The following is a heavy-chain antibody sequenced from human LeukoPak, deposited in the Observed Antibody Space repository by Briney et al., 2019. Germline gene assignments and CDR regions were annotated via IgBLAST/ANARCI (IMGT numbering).Heavy chain of an antibody. CDR2: IKRDGSEK. CDR3: ARGSSSGWGYYYYYMDV. J-gene: IGHJ6*03. D-gene: IGHD6-19*01. Sequence: GGSLRLSCAASGISLRPYWMSWVRQAPGKGLEWVASIKRDGSEKYYVDSVKGRFTISRDNAKNSLYLQMNSLRAEDTAVYYCARGSSSGWGYYYYYMDVWGKGTTVTISS. CDR1: GISLRPYW. V-gene: IGHV3-7*01.